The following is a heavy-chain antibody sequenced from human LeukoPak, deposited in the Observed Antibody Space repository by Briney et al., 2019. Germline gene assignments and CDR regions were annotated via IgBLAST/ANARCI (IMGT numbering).Heavy chain of an antibody. J-gene: IGHJ4*02. Sequence: GGSLRLSCAASGFTFSSYAMHWVRQAPGKGLEWVAVISYDGSNKYYADSVKGRFTISRDNSKNTLYLQMNSLRAEDTAVYYCARVRGARFDYWGQGTLVTVSS. V-gene: IGHV3-30*04. CDR1: GFTFSSYA. CDR2: ISYDGSNK. CDR3: ARVRGARFDY. D-gene: IGHD3-16*01.